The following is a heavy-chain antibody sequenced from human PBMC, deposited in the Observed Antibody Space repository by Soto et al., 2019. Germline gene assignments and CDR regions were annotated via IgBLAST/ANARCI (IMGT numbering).Heavy chain of an antibody. Sequence: QVQLVESGGGVVQPGRSLRLSCAASGFTFSSYAMHWVRQAPGKGLEWVAVISYDGSNKYYADSVKGRFTISRDNSKNTLYLQMTSLRAADTAVYYCASIRSEDDYYGMDVWGQGTTVTVSS. J-gene: IGHJ6*02. CDR3: ASIRSEDDYYGMDV. CDR2: ISYDGSNK. CDR1: GFTFSSYA. V-gene: IGHV3-30-3*01.